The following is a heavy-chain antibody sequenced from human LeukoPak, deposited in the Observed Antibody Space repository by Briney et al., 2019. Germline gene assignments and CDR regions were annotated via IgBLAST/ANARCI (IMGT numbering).Heavy chain of an antibody. CDR3: AREYYDTSGTKYAFDI. CDR2: IDPDSGGT. CDR1: GYTFTAYY. V-gene: IGHV1-2*02. D-gene: IGHD3-22*01. J-gene: IGHJ3*02. Sequence: ASVKVSRKASGYTFTAYYVHWVRQAPGQGLEWMGCIDPDSGGTKSAQKFQGRVTMTRDTSISTASMELSRLRSDDTAVYYCAREYYDTSGTKYAFDIWGQGTMVTVSS.